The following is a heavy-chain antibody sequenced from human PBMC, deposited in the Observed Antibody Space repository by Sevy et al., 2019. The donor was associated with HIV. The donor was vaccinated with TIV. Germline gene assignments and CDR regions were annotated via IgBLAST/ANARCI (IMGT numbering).Heavy chain of an antibody. CDR3: ARVPDSGGRGRADY. Sequence: GGSLRLSCAASGFSFNTYTFYWVRHAPGEGLEWISSISSSGVYEYYADSVRGRFTISRDNAKNSLSLQMNGLRVEDTGVYYCARVPDSGGRGRADYWGQGTRVTVSS. CDR2: ISSSGVYE. J-gene: IGHJ4*02. V-gene: IGHV3-21*01. D-gene: IGHD1-26*01. CDR1: GFSFNTYT.